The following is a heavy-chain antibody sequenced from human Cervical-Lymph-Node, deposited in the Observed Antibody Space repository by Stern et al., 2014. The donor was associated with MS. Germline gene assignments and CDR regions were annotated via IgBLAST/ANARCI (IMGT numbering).Heavy chain of an antibody. CDR1: GFRFSDFY. V-gene: IGHV3-11*01. J-gene: IGHJ4*02. Sequence: VQLVESGGGLVKPGGSLRLSCAGSGFRFSDFYMTWIRKSPERGLEWVSYISNSGQSIYYADSMKGRFTISRDNAKNSLYLEMNSLRVEDAGTYYCARRKRSYDYWGQGTLVTVSS. CDR3: ARRKRSYDY. CDR2: ISNSGQSI.